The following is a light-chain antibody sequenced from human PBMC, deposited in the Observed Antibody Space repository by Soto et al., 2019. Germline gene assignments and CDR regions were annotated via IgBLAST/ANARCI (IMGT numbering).Light chain of an antibody. CDR3: RQYGSSPSYT. CDR1: QSVSSSSY. CDR2: GAS. Sequence: EIVLTQSPGTLSLSPGERATLSCRASQSVSSSSYLAWYQQKPGQAPRLLIYGASSRATGIPDRFSGSGSAPDFTLTLSRLEPEDFAVYYCRQYGSSPSYTFGQGTKLEIK. V-gene: IGKV3-20*01. J-gene: IGKJ2*01.